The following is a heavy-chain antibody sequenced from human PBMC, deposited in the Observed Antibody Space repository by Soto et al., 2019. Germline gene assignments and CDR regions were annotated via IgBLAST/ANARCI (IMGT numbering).Heavy chain of an antibody. J-gene: IGHJ6*03. D-gene: IGHD3-10*02. V-gene: IGHV2-5*02. CDR3: AQSVRGQGCSGGSCYYTDV. CDR1: GFSLSTRGMG. Sequence: QITLKESGPTLVEPTQTLTLTCAFSGFSLSTRGMGVDWIRQSPGKALEWLARTYWDDDKRYSPPLKSRLSIMADTSKNLVVLTMANMDSVDTATYYCAQSVRGQGCSGGSCYYTDVWGKGTTVTVSS. CDR2: TYWDDDK.